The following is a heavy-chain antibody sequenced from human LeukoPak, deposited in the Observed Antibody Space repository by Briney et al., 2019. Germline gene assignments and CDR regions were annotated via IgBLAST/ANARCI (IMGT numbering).Heavy chain of an antibody. Sequence: PSETLSLTCTVSGGSIRTYYWSWIRQPPGQGLEWIGYIYYSGSTNYNPSRKSGVTISVDTSKTQFSLKLSSVTAADTAVYYCARVYYSSSYDYWYFDLWGRGTLVTVSS. V-gene: IGHV4-59*01. D-gene: IGHD6-13*01. CDR2: IYYSGST. J-gene: IGHJ2*01. CDR1: GGSIRTYY. CDR3: ARVYYSSSYDYWYFDL.